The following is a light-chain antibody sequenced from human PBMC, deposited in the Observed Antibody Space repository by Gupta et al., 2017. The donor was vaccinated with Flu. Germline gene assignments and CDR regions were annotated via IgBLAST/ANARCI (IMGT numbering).Light chain of an antibody. J-gene: IGLJ3*02. CDR3: FSVERNGDQRV. CDR1: AFPKNY. Sequence: SYELTQPPSVSVSPGQTARNTCSGDAFPKNYAYWYHLTSGRAPQLVIYEYIKRPSGIPKRFSGSTSGTIATLTISGAQVEDEGDYYCFSVERNGDQRVFGGGTKLAAL. CDR2: EYI. V-gene: IGLV3-10*01.